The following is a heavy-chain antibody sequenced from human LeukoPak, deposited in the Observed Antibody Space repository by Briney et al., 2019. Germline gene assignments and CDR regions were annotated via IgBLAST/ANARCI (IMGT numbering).Heavy chain of an antibody. V-gene: IGHV3-23*01. J-gene: IGHJ4*02. D-gene: IGHD2-2*02. CDR2: ISGSGGST. CDR1: GFTFSSYS. Sequence: SGGSLRLSCAASGFTFSSYSMSWVRQAPGKGLEWVSAISGSGGSTYYADSVKGRFTISRDNSKNTLYLQMNSLRAEDTAVYYCAKHNTLGYCSSTSCYTGAGTTLFDYWGQGTLVTVSS. CDR3: AKHNTLGYCSSTSCYTGAGTTLFDY.